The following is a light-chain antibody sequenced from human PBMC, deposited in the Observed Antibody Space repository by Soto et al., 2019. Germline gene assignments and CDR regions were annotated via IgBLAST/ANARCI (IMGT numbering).Light chain of an antibody. Sequence: QSALTQPPSASGSPGQSVTISCTGTSSDVGGYNYVSWYQQHPGKAPKLMIYEVSKRPSGVPDRFSGSKSGNTASLTVSGLQAEDEADYYCSSYAGSNNLVVFGGGTKDTVL. CDR3: SSYAGSNNLVV. V-gene: IGLV2-8*01. CDR2: EVS. CDR1: SSDVGGYNY. J-gene: IGLJ2*01.